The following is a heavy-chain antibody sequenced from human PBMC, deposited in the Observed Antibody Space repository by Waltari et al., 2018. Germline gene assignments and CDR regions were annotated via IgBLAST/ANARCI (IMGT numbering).Heavy chain of an antibody. CDR3: APMATSYHMLFDY. Sequence: QVQLQESGPGLVKPSGTLSLTCAVSGGSISSSNWWGWVRQPPGKGLEWIGGIYHSGSTNYNPSLKSRVTISVDTSKNQFSLKLSSVTAADTAVYYCAPMATSYHMLFDYWGQGTLVTVSS. J-gene: IGHJ4*02. CDR1: GGSISSSNW. V-gene: IGHV4-4*02. CDR2: IYHSGST. D-gene: IGHD5-12*01.